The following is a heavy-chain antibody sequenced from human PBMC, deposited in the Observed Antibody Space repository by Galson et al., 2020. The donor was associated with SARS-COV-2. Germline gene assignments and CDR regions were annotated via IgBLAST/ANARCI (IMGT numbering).Heavy chain of an antibody. CDR2: VNLNSHNM. J-gene: IGHJ4*02. D-gene: IGHD3-10*01. CDR1: GYRFDDFA. Sequence: GGSLRLSCAASGYRFDDFAMHWVRQGPGRGLEWVAGVNLNSHNMDYADSVKGRFTIYRDNAKNSLYLQMNSLRPEDTAFYFCAKFLGSGNQPGFFDSWGRGALVTVSS. CDR3: AKFLGSGNQPGFFDS. V-gene: IGHV3-9*01.